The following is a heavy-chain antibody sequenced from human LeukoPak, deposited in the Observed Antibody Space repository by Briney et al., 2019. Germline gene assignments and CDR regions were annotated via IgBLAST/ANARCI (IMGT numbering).Heavy chain of an antibody. J-gene: IGHJ4*02. CDR3: AKDKEDSRGYYYVFDF. CDR1: GFTFSSYW. V-gene: IGHV3-74*01. Sequence: GGSLRLSCAASGFTFSSYWMHWVRQAPGKGLVWVSRINSDGSSTSYADSVKGRFTISRDNAKNYLYLQLNSLRAEDTALYYCAKDKEDSRGYYYVFDFWGQGTLVTVSS. D-gene: IGHD3-22*01. CDR2: INSDGSST.